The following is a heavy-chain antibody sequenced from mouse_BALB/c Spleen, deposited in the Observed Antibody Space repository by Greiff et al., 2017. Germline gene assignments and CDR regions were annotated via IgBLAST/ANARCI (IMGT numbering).Heavy chain of an antibody. J-gene: IGHJ4*01. CDR3: ARYNPLQLRAMDY. V-gene: IGHV5-9*03. Sequence: EVKLVESGGGLVKPGGSLKLSCAASGFTFSSYTMSWVRQTPEKRLEWVATISSGGGNTYYPDSVKGRFTISRDNAKNNLYLQMSSLRSEDTALYYCARYNPLQLRAMDYWGQGTSVTVSS. CDR1: GFTFSSYT. CDR2: ISSGGGNT. D-gene: IGHD1-2*01.